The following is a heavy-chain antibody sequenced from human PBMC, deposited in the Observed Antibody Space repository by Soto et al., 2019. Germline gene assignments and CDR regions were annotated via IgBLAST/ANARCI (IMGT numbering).Heavy chain of an antibody. Sequence: SETLSLTCAVYGGSFSGFYWSWIRQPPGKGLEWIGEVSHNGSTNYNASLKSRVTILLDTSKNQFSLKLSSVTAADTAVYYCARAGGWNYYYGLDIWGQGTTVTVSS. CDR2: VSHNGST. V-gene: IGHV4-34*01. J-gene: IGHJ6*02. D-gene: IGHD1-26*01. CDR3: ARAGGWNYYYGLDI. CDR1: GGSFSGFY.